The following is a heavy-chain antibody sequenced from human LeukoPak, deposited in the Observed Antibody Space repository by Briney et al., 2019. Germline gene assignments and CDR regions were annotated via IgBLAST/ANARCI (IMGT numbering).Heavy chain of an antibody. CDR1: GGTVSSNSAA. CDR3: ANFYLDN. V-gene: IGHV6-1*01. D-gene: IGHD2/OR15-2a*01. CDR2: TYFRSKWYN. Sequence: ASQTLSLTCAISGGTVSSNSAAWNWIRQSPSRGLEWLGRTYFRSKWYNDYAESVKGRISINPDTSKNQFSLQLNSVNPEDTAVCYCANFYLDNWSQGSLVTVSS. J-gene: IGHJ4*02.